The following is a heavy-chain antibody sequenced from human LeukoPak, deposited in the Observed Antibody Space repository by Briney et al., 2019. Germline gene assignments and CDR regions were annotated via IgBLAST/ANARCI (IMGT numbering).Heavy chain of an antibody. Sequence: GGSLRLSCAASGFTFSTYAMSWARQAPGKGLEWVSFISVSGDTTYYADSVKGRFTISRDNSKNTLYLQMNSLRAEDTAVYYCAKTFCSSPSCYSPDYWGQGTLVTVSS. CDR3: AKTFCSSPSCYSPDY. CDR2: ISVSGDTT. V-gene: IGHV3-23*01. D-gene: IGHD2-2*01. CDR1: GFTFSTYA. J-gene: IGHJ4*02.